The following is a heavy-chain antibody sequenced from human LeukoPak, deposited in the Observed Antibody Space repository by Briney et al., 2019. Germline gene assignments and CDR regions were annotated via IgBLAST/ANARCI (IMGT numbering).Heavy chain of an antibody. V-gene: IGHV3-30-3*01. CDR3: ATPFVRGLEVGFDY. J-gene: IGHJ4*02. CDR2: ISYDGSNK. Sequence: PGGSLRLSCAASGFTFSSYWMSWVRQAPGKGLEWVAVISYDGSNKYYADSVKGRFTISRDNSKNTLYLQMNSLRAEDTAVYYCATPFVRGLEVGFDYWGQGTLVTVSS. D-gene: IGHD3-10*01. CDR1: GFTFSSYW.